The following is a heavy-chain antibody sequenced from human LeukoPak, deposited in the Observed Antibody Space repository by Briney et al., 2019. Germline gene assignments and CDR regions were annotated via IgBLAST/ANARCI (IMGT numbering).Heavy chain of an antibody. CDR1: GFTFSSHA. J-gene: IGHJ4*02. Sequence: GGSLRLSCAASGFTFSSHAMSWVRQAPGKGLEWVSAISGNGGGTYYADSVKGRFTISRDNSKNTLYLQLNSLRAEDTAVYYCARHNGSGVSFFDYWGQGTLVTVSS. D-gene: IGHD3-10*01. CDR3: ARHNGSGVSFFDY. V-gene: IGHV3-23*01. CDR2: ISGNGGGT.